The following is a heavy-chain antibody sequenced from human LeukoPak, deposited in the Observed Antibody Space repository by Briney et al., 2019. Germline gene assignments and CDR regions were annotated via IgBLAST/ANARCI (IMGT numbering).Heavy chain of an antibody. Sequence: GGSLRLSCAAPGFTFSTYGMHWVRQAPGKELEWVAFIRYDGTNKDYADSLKGRFTISRDNSKNMVYLQMNSLGAEDTAVYYCAKDQFHNWNALDVWGQGTTVTVSS. CDR2: IRYDGTNK. D-gene: IGHD1-20*01. CDR3: AKDQFHNWNALDV. V-gene: IGHV3-30*02. CDR1: GFTFSTYG. J-gene: IGHJ3*01.